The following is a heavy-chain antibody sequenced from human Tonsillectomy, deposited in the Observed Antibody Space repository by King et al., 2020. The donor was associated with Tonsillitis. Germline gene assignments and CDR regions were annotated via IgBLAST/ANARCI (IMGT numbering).Heavy chain of an antibody. CDR1: GYIFTDYY. CDR3: TIDLIGYDAFDI. V-gene: IGHV1-2*02. CDR2: INPDGGRT. J-gene: IGHJ3*02. D-gene: IGHD3-10*01. Sequence: QLVQSGAEVKKPGASVKVSCKASGYIFTDYYIHWVRQTPGQGLEWMGRINPDGGRTTYAQRFQGRVAMTTDTSINTASMELSRLTSDDTAVYYCTIDLIGYDAFDIWGQGTMVFVSS.